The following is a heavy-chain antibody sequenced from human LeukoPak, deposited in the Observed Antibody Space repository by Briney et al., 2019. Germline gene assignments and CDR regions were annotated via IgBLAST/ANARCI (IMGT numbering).Heavy chain of an antibody. CDR2: INHSGST. Sequence: PSETLSLTCAVYGGSFSGYYWNWIRQPPGKGLEWIGEINHSGSTNYNPSLKSRVTISVDKSKNQFSLKLSSVTAADTAVYYCARSSRDGYNSIFSYYYYYMDVWGKGTTVTVSS. D-gene: IGHD5-24*01. V-gene: IGHV4-34*01. CDR3: ARSSRDGYNSIFSYYYYYMDV. J-gene: IGHJ6*03. CDR1: GGSFSGYY.